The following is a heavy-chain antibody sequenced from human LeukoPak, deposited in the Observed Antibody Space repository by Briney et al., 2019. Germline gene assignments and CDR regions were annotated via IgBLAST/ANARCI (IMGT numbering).Heavy chain of an antibody. V-gene: IGHV3-23*01. CDR1: GYIFNNYG. CDR2: ISNDGGGT. J-gene: IGHJ5*02. Sequence: GGSLRLSCAASGYIFNNYGLIWVRQAPGKGLEWVSAISNDGGGTQYADFVEGRFTISRDNSKNTLFLQMSSLRAEDTALYYCAKGSSGYFADLWGQGTLVTVSS. CDR3: AKGSSGYFADL. D-gene: IGHD3-22*01.